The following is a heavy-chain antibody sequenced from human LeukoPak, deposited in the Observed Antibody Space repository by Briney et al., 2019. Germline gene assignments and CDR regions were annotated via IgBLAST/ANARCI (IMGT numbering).Heavy chain of an antibody. V-gene: IGHV5-51*01. CDR3: ARPNITSYYDSRGYDAFDV. Sequence: KSGESLNISCKGSGYKFNAYWIAWVRQMPGKGLEWMGIIYPDDSDTRYSPSFQGQVTISADKSVSIAYLQWSSLKASDTAMYYCARPNITSYYDSRGYDAFDVWGQGTMVIVSS. CDR1: GYKFNAYW. CDR2: IYPDDSDT. D-gene: IGHD3-22*01. J-gene: IGHJ3*01.